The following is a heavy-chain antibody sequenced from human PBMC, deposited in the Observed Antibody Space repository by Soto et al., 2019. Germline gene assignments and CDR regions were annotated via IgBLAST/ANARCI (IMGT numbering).Heavy chain of an antibody. CDR1: GGSISSGGYY. CDR3: ARSTSSGYDCDY. J-gene: IGHJ4*02. Sequence: PSETLSLTCTVSGGSISSGGYYWSWIRQHPGKGLEWIGYIYYSGSTYYNPSLKSRVTISVDTSKNQFSLKLSSVTAADTAVYYCARSTSSGYDCDYWGQGTLVTVS. D-gene: IGHD5-12*01. CDR2: IYYSGST. V-gene: IGHV4-30-4*08.